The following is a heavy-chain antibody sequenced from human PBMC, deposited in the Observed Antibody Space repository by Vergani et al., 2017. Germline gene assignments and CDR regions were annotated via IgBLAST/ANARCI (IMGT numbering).Heavy chain of an antibody. CDR1: GFTFSSYW. CDR3: ARGELTYDFWGGPKGY. CDR2: IKQDGSEK. V-gene: IGHV3-7*01. Sequence: EVQLVESGGGLVQPGGSLRLSCAASGFTFSSYWMSWVRQAPGKGLEWVANIKQDGSEKYYVDTVKGRFTNSRDNAKNSLYLQMNSLRAEDTAVYYCARGELTYDFWGGPKGYWGQGTLVTVSS. J-gene: IGHJ4*02. D-gene: IGHD3-3*01.